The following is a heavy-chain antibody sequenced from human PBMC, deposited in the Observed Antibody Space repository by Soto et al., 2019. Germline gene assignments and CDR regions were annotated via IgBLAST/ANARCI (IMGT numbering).Heavy chain of an antibody. J-gene: IGHJ4*02. D-gene: IGHD1-26*01. CDR3: ATIEGSGSYYVVPPSFDY. Sequence: LRLSCAASGFTFSSYAMHWVRQAPGKGLDWVAVISYDGSNKYYADSVKGRFTISRDNSKNTLYLQMNSLRAEDTAVYYCATIEGSGSYYVVPPSFDYWGQGTLVTVSS. CDR2: ISYDGSNK. V-gene: IGHV3-30-3*01. CDR1: GFTFSSYA.